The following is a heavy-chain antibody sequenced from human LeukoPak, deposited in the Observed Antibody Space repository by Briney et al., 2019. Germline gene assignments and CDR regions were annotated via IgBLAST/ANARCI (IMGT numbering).Heavy chain of an antibody. CDR1: GFAFSDYY. CDR2: ISSSGSTI. J-gene: IGHJ4*02. V-gene: IGHV3-11*01. D-gene: IGHD3-3*01. Sequence: KPGGSLRLSCAASGFAFSDYYMSWIRQAPGKGLEWVSYISSSGSTIYYADSVKGRFTISRDNAKNSLYLQMNSLRAEDTAVYYCARDAYYDFWSGYYTGFDYWGQGTLVTVSS. CDR3: ARDAYYDFWSGYYTGFDY.